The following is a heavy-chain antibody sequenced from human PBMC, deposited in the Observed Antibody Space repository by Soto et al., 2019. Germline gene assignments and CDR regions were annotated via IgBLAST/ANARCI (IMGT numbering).Heavy chain of an antibody. CDR1: GFTFSSYA. D-gene: IGHD3-3*01. Sequence: QVQLVESGGGVVQPGRSLRLSCAASGFTFSSYAMHWVRQAPGKGLEWVAVISYDGSNKYYADSVKGRFTISSDNSKNTLYLQMNSLSAEDTTVYYCARGPGVRFLASNLFYYYGMDVWGQGTTVTVSS. V-gene: IGHV3-30-3*01. CDR3: ARGPGVRFLASNLFYYYGMDV. J-gene: IGHJ6*02. CDR2: ISYDGSNK.